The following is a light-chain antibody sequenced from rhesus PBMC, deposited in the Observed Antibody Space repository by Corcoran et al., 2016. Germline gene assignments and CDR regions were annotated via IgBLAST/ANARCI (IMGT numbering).Light chain of an antibody. Sequence: QAALTQPRSVSGSPGHSVTISCTGTSSDIGGYNYVSWYQQHPGTAPKLMIYEVSKRPSGVSDRFSGSKSGNTASLTISGLQAEDEADYYCCSDAGSYTFVFGSGTKLTVL. J-gene: IGLJ6*01. CDR3: CSDAGSYTFV. CDR1: SSDIGGYNY. V-gene: IGLV2-32*01. CDR2: EVS.